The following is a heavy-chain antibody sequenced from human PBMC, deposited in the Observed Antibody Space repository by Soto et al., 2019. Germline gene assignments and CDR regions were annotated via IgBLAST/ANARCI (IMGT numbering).Heavy chain of an antibody. CDR3: ARQLSTGYSSGWYGEDYMDV. D-gene: IGHD6-19*01. Sequence: SETRSLTCTVSGGSISSSSYYWGWIRQPPGKGLEWIGSIYYSGSTYYNPSLKSRVTISVDTSKNQFSLKLSSVTAADTAVYYCARQLSTGYSSGWYGEDYMDVWGKGTTVTVSS. V-gene: IGHV4-39*01. J-gene: IGHJ6*03. CDR2: IYYSGST. CDR1: GGSISSSSYY.